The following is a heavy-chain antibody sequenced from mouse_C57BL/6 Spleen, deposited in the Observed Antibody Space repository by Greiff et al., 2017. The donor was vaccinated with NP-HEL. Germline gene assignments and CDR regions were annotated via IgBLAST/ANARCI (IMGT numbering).Heavy chain of an antibody. V-gene: IGHV1-18*01. CDR3: ARSHYSYYAMDY. D-gene: IGHD2-12*01. CDR1: GYTFTDYN. CDR2: INPNNGGT. J-gene: IGHJ4*01. Sequence: VQLQQSGPELVKPGASVKIPCKASGYTFTDYNMDWVKQSHGKSLEWIGDINPNNGGTIYNQKFKGKATLTVDKSSSTAYMELRSLTSEDTAVYYCARSHYSYYAMDYWGQGTSVTVSS.